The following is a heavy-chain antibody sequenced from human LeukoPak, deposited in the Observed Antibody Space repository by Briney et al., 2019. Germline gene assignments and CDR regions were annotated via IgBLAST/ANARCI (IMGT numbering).Heavy chain of an antibody. CDR3: ARVGNGDLYYYYYYMDV. CDR2: ISSSSSYI. Sequence: GGSLRLSCAASGFTFSSYSMNWVRQAPGKGLEWVSSISSSSSYIYYADSVKGRFTISRDNAKNSLYLQMNSLRAEDTAVYYCARVGNGDLYYYYYYMDVWGKGTTVTVSS. D-gene: IGHD4-17*01. CDR1: GFTFSSYS. J-gene: IGHJ6*03. V-gene: IGHV3-21*01.